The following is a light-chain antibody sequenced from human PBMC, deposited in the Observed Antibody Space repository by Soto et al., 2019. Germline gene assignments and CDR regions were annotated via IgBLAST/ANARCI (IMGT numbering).Light chain of an antibody. J-gene: IGKJ1*01. CDR1: QSVSSN. CDR2: GAS. CDR3: QQYNNCPPWT. V-gene: IGKV3-15*01. Sequence: EIVMTQSPATLSVSPGERATLSCRASQSVSSNLAWYQQKPGQAPRLLIYGASTRATGIPARFSGSGSGTAFTITISSLQSADFAVYYCQQYNNCPPWTFGQGTKVEIK.